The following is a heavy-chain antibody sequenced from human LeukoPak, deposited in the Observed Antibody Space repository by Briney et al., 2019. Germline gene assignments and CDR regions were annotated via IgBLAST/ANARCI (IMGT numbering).Heavy chain of an antibody. D-gene: IGHD6-13*01. J-gene: IGHJ4*02. CDR3: ARDRAATGIERGFDY. V-gene: IGHV3-30-3*01. Sequence: GGSLRLSCAASGFTFSSYAMHWVRQAPGKGLEWVAVISSDGSNKYYADSVKGRFTISRDNSKNTLYLQMNSLRAEDTAVYYCARDRAATGIERGFDYWGQGTLVTVSS. CDR2: ISSDGSNK. CDR1: GFTFSSYA.